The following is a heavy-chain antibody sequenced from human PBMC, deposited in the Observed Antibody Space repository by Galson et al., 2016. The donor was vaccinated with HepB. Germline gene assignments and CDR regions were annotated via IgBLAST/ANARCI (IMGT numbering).Heavy chain of an antibody. D-gene: IGHD3-22*01. V-gene: IGHV4-31*03. CDR1: GGSISSGGYY. CDR2: IYYSGTT. J-gene: IGHJ5*02. Sequence: LSLTCSVSGGSISSGGYYWSWIRQHPGKGLEWIGYIYYSGTTYYNPSLKSRVTISVDTSKKQFSLKLNSVTAADTAVYYCARVKTGKVIRYNWFDPWGQGTLVTVSS. CDR3: ARVKTGKVIRYNWFDP.